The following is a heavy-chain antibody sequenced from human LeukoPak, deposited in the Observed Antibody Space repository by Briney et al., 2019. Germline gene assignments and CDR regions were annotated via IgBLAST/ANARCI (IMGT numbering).Heavy chain of an antibody. CDR1: GFTFSSYA. CDR3: VKGFVHPTYYFEY. J-gene: IGHJ4*02. V-gene: IGHV3-23*01. CDR2: ITGSGGGT. Sequence: GGSLRLSCAASGFTFSSYAMMWVRRAPGKGLEWVSSITGSGGGTYYADSVRGRFTISRDNSKNTLYLQMNSLRAEDTAVYFCVKGFVHPTYYFEYWGQGTLVTVSS. D-gene: IGHD3-10*01.